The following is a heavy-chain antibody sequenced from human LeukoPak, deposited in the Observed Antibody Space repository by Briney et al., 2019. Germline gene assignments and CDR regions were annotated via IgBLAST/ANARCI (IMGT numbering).Heavy chain of an antibody. D-gene: IGHD1-26*01. CDR1: GFGFSTYN. J-gene: IGHJ6*03. CDR2: ITSGSSYI. CDR3: ARDPYSGNYGAYYYYYMDV. Sequence: GGSLRLSCAASGFGFSTYNMNWVRQAPGQRLEWVSSITSGSSYIYYADSVKGRFTISRDNAKSSLYLQMDSLRAEDTAVYYCARDPYSGNYGAYYYYYMDVWGKGTTVTISS. V-gene: IGHV3-21*01.